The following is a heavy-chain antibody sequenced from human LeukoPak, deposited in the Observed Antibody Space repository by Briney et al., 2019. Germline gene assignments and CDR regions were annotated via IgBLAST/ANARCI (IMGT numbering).Heavy chain of an antibody. J-gene: IGHJ4*02. CDR2: VYGSGST. Sequence: PSKTLSLTCIASGGSLSSNYWSWTRQSAGKGMENIVRVYGSGSTHYIPSVKSRVTMSVDTSKNQFSLKLTSVTAADTAIYYCARDGAATFSDYWGQGTLVTVSS. CDR1: GGSLSSNY. CDR3: ARDGAATFSDY. V-gene: IGHV4-4*07. D-gene: IGHD1-26*01.